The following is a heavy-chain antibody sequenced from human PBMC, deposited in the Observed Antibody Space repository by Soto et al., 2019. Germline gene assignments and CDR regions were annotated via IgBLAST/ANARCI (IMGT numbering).Heavy chain of an antibody. CDR3: ARASGTYGDYRYYFDY. D-gene: IGHD4-17*01. V-gene: IGHV4-34*01. J-gene: IGHJ4*02. Sequence: SETLSLTCAVYGGSFSGYYWSWIRQPPGKGLEWIGEINHSGSTNYNPSLKSRVTISVDTSKNQFSLKLSSVTAADTAVYYCARASGTYGDYRYYFDYWGQGTQVTGSS. CDR1: GGSFSGYY. CDR2: INHSGST.